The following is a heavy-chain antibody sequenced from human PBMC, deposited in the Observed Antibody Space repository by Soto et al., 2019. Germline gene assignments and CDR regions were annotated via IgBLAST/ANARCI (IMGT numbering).Heavy chain of an antibody. Sequence: QLQLQESGPGLVKPSETLSLTCTVSGGSISSSSYYWGWIRQPPGKGLEWIGSIYYSGSTYYNPSLKSRGTISVDTSKNQFSLKLSSVTAADTAVYYCARRDDFWSGYYFGYWGQGTLVTVSS. D-gene: IGHD3-3*01. CDR1: GGSISSSSYY. V-gene: IGHV4-39*01. CDR2: IYYSGST. J-gene: IGHJ4*02. CDR3: ARRDDFWSGYYFGY.